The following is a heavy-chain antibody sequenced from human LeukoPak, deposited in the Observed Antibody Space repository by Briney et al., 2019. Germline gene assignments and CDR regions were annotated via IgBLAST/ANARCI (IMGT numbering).Heavy chain of an antibody. J-gene: IGHJ5*02. D-gene: IGHD3-22*01. V-gene: IGHV1-18*01. CDR1: GYTFTSYG. CDR3: ARERTSYYYDSSGYYRRGDWFDP. CDR2: ISAYNGNT. Sequence: ASVKVSCKASGYTFTSYGISWVRQAPGQGLEWMGWISAYNGNTNYAQKLQGRVTMTTDTSTSTAYMELRSLRSDDTAVYYCARERTSYYYDSSGYYRRGDWFDPWGQGTLVTVSS.